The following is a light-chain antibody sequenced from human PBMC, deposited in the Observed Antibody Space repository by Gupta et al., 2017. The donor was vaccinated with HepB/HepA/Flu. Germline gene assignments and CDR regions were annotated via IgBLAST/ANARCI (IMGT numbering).Light chain of an antibody. V-gene: IGLV1-40*01. Sequence: QSVLTQPPSVSGAPVQRVTISCTGSSSNIGGGYDVHWYQQLPGTAHKLLIYGNSNPPSGVPDRFSGSKSGTSASRAITGLQAEEEADYYCQSYDSSLSGSVFGGGTKLTVL. CDR2: GNS. CDR3: QSYDSSLSGSV. J-gene: IGLJ3*02. CDR1: SSNIGGGYD.